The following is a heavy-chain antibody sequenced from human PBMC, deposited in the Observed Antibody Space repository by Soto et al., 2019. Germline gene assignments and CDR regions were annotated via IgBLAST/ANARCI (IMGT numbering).Heavy chain of an antibody. CDR1: GGSISSYY. CDR2: IYYSGST. J-gene: IGHJ3*02. Sequence: SETLSLTCTVSGGSISSYYWSWIRQPPGKGLEWIGYIYYSGSTNYNPSLKSRVTISVDTSKNQFSLKLSSVTAADTAVYYCAGGYDSSGYPDPTAFDIWGQGTMVTVSS. D-gene: IGHD3-22*01. V-gene: IGHV4-59*01. CDR3: AGGYDSSGYPDPTAFDI.